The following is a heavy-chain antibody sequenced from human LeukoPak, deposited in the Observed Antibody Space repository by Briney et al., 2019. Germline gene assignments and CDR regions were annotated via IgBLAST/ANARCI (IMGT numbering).Heavy chain of an antibody. V-gene: IGHV3-23*01. D-gene: IGHD2-2*01. CDR1: GFTFSSYA. CDR2: ISGSGGNT. J-gene: IGHJ4*02. CDR3: AKAHCSSTSCSRADN. Sequence: GGSLRLSCAASGFTFSSYALAWVRQAPGKGLEWVSVISGSGGNTYYADSVKGRFTISRDNSKNTLYLQMNSLRADDTAVYYCAKAHCSSTSCSRADNWGQGTLVTVSS.